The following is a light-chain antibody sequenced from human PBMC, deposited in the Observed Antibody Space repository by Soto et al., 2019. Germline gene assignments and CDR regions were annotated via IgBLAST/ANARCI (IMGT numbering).Light chain of an antibody. J-gene: IGKJ3*01. CDR3: QQYGGSFRV. CDR2: GAS. CDR1: QAISSW. V-gene: IGKV3-20*01. Sequence: TQSPSSVSASVGDRVTITCRASQAISSWLAWYQQKPGQAPRLLIYGASSRATGIPDRFSGSGSGTDFTLTISRLEPEDFAVYYCQQYGGSFRVFGPGTKVDIK.